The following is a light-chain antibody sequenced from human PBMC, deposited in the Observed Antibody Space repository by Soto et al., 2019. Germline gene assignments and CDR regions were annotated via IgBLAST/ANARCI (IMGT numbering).Light chain of an antibody. Sequence: QSVLTQPASVSGSPGQSITISCTGTSSDVGSYNLVSWYQQHPGKAPNLMIYEVSKRPSGVSNRFSGSKSGNTASLTISGLQAEDEADYYCCSYAGSSTFYVFGTGTKVTGL. V-gene: IGLV2-23*02. CDR2: EVS. CDR3: CSYAGSSTFYV. J-gene: IGLJ1*01. CDR1: SSDVGSYNL.